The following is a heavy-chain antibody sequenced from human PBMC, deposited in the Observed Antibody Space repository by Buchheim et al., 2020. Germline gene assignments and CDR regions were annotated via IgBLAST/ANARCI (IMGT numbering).Heavy chain of an antibody. CDR1: GGSITSGSYY. J-gene: IGHJ3*02. D-gene: IGHD1-14*01. CDR2: IYTSGST. Sequence: QVQLQESGPGLVKPSQTLSLTCTVSGGSITSGSYYWSWIRQAAGKGLEWIGRIYTSGSTNYNPSLKSRVIVSVDTSKNQFSLKLSSATAADTAVYYCARFRGGNRGTDGFDIWGQGT. CDR3: ARFRGGNRGTDGFDI. V-gene: IGHV4-61*02.